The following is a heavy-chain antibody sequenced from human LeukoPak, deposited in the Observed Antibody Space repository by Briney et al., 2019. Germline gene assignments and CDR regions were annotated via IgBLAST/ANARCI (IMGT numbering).Heavy chain of an antibody. V-gene: IGHV4-4*07. CDR2: IYSTGST. D-gene: IGHD6-13*01. J-gene: IGHJ4*02. CDR1: GGSVNFYY. CDR3: ARGIADPYSFDS. Sequence: SETLSLTCTVSGGSVNFYYWSWIRQPAGKGLEWIGRIYSTGSTNYSPSLKSRVTMSVDKSKNQFSLNLSSVTAADTAVYYCARGIADPYSFDSWGQGTLVTVSS.